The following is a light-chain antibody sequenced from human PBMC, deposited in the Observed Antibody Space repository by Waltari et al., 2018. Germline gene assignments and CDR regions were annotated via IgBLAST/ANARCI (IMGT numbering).Light chain of an antibody. CDR2: GNT. J-gene: IGLJ1*01. CDR3: QSYDRTLSVPYV. V-gene: IGLV1-40*01. Sequence: QSVLTQPPSVSGAAGQAVTIPCTGRRSNIWAGFDVQWYQQLPGAAPKLLIHGNTNRPSGVPDRFSGSRSGTSASLAITDLQPEDEADYYCQSYDRTLSVPYVFGTGTRVTV. CDR1: RSNIWAGFD.